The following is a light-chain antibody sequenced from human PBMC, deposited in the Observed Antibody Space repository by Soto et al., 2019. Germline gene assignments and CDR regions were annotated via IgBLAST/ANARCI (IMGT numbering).Light chain of an antibody. V-gene: IGKV1-5*03. CDR2: KAS. J-gene: IGKJ4*01. Sequence: DIQMTQSPSTLSASVGDRVTITCRASQSISSWLAWYQQKPGKAPKLLIYKASSLESGVPSRFSGRGSGTEFTLTINSLQPDDFATYYCQQYNSYSVTFGGGTKVEIK. CDR3: QQYNSYSVT. CDR1: QSISSW.